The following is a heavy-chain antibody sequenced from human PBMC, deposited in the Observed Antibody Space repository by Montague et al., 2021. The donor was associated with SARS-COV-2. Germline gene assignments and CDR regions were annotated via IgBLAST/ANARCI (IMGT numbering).Heavy chain of an antibody. Sequence: SLRLSCAASGFTFSSYSMNWVRQAPGKGLEWVSSISSSSYIYYADSVKGRFTIPRDNAKNSLYLQMNSLRAEDTAVYYCARELTTATTSYFDYWGQGTLVTVSS. J-gene: IGHJ4*02. CDR2: ISSSSYI. CDR3: ARELTTATTSYFDY. CDR1: GFTFSSYS. V-gene: IGHV3-21*01. D-gene: IGHD4-17*01.